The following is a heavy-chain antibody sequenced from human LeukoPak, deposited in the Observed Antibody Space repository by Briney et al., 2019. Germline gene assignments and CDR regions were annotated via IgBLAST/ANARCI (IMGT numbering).Heavy chain of an antibody. J-gene: IGHJ4*02. CDR2: IRNDGSNK. V-gene: IGHV3-30*02. CDR3: AKDQSSFCSRSSCYALHY. Sequence: PGGSLRLSCAASGFTFSGYGMHWVRQAPGKGLEWVAFIRNDGSNKYYADSVRGRFTISRDNSKNTLYLQMNSLRAEDTAVHYCAKDQSSFCSRSSCYALHYWGQGTLVTVSS. D-gene: IGHD2-2*01. CDR1: GFTFSGYG.